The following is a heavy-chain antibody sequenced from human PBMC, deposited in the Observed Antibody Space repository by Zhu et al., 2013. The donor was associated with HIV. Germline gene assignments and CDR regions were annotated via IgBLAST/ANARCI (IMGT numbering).Heavy chain of an antibody. CDR1: GGSFSGYY. D-gene: IGHD6-25*01. CDR2: VNHSGST. V-gene: IGHV4-34*01. Sequence: VQLQQWGAGLLKPSETLSLTCAVCGGSFSGYYWSWIRQPPREGAWSGLGKVNHSGSTNYNPSLKSRVTISVDTSKNQFSLKLSSVTAADTAVYYCARGRSGSHDYWGQGTLVTVSS. J-gene: IGHJ4*02. CDR3: ARGRSGSHDY.